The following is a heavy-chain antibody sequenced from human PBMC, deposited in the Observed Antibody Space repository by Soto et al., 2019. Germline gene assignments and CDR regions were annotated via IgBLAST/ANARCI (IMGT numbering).Heavy chain of an antibody. CDR2: INPSAGST. CDR3: ARARDGFDI. J-gene: IGHJ3*02. CDR1: GYTFSNYY. Sequence: GASVKVSCKASGYTFSNYYIHWIRQAPGQGLEWMGIINPSAGSTSYAQKFQDRVTMSRDTSTSTVYMQLSSLRSEDTAMYYCARARDGFDIWGQGTVVTVSS. V-gene: IGHV1-46*01.